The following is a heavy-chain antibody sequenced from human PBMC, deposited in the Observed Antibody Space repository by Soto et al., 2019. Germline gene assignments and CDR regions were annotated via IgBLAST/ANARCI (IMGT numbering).Heavy chain of an antibody. CDR1: GGSISSSNW. CDR2: IYHSGNT. V-gene: IGHV4-4*02. CDR3: ARRWGEGRVDY. D-gene: IGHD3-10*01. J-gene: IGHJ4*02. Sequence: QVQLQESGPGLVKPSGTLSLTCAVSGGSISSSNWWSWVRQPPGKGLEWIGEIYHSGNTNYNPSLKRRVTMEVDKYRNQFSLKLSSVTAADTAVYYCARRWGEGRVDYWGQGTLVTVSS.